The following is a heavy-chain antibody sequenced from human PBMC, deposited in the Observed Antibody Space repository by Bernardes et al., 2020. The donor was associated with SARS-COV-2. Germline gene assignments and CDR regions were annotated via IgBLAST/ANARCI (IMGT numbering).Heavy chain of an antibody. J-gene: IGHJ4*02. CDR2: INPNSGGT. CDR3: ARDGGVRGFLIDY. V-gene: IGHV1-2*04. D-gene: IGHD3-10*01. CDR1: GYTFTGYY. Sequence: ASVKVSCKASGYTFTGYYMHWVRQAPGQGLEWMGWINPNSGGTNYAQKFQGWVTMTRDTSISTAYMELSRLRSDDTAVYYCARDGGVRGFLIDYWGQGTLVTVSS.